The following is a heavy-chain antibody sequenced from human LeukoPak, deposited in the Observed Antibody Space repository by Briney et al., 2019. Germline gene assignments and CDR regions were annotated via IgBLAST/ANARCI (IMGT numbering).Heavy chain of an antibody. V-gene: IGHV3-30-3*01. D-gene: IGHD3-3*01. CDR2: ISYDGSNK. Sequence: GGSLRLSCVASGFTFSSYAMHWVRQAPGKGLEWVAVISYDGSNKYYADSVKGRFTISRDNSKNTLYLQMNSLRAEDTAVYYCARDRSPVLRFLEWSGYFDYWGQGTLVTVSS. CDR1: GFTFSSYA. CDR3: ARDRSPVLRFLEWSGYFDY. J-gene: IGHJ4*02.